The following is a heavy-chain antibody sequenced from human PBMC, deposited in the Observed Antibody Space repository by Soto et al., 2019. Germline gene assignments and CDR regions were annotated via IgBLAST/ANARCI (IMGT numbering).Heavy chain of an antibody. CDR1: GFTFSSYS. CDR2: ISSSSTI. V-gene: IGHV3-48*01. D-gene: IGHD4-4*01. J-gene: IGHJ4*02. Sequence: GGSLRLSCAASGFTFSSYSMNWVRQAPGKGLEWVSYISSSSTIYYADSVKGRFTISRDNAKNSLYLQMNSLRAEDTAVYYCARDIYSIDAEVDYWGQGTLVTVSS. CDR3: ARDIYSIDAEVDY.